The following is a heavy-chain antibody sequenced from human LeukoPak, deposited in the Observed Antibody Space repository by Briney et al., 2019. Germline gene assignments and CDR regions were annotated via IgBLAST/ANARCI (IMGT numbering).Heavy chain of an antibody. V-gene: IGHV3-7*01. CDR1: GFTFSSYW. Sequence: GGSLRLSCAASGFTFSSYWMSWVRQAPGKGLEWVANIKQDGSEKYYVDSVKGRFTISRDNAKNSLYLQMNSLRAEDTAVYYCARVKLIDFTIFGVVNPLDYWGQGTLVTVSS. CDR3: ARVKLIDFTIFGVVNPLDY. D-gene: IGHD3-3*01. J-gene: IGHJ4*02. CDR2: IKQDGSEK.